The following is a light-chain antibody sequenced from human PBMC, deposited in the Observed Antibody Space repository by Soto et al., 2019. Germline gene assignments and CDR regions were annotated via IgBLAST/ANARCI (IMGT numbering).Light chain of an antibody. CDR1: QGISDW. CDR3: QNYNGPPWT. J-gene: IGKJ1*01. CDR2: AAS. Sequence: GDRVTITCRASQGISDWLSWYQQKPGQAPKLLISAASTLQSGVPSRFRGSASGTDFTLTITRLQPDDFATYYCQNYNGPPWTFGQGTKVDIK. V-gene: IGKV1-27*01.